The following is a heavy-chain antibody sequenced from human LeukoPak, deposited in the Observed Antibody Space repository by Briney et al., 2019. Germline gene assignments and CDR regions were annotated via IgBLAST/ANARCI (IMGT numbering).Heavy chain of an antibody. J-gene: IGHJ4*02. Sequence: PGGSLRLSCAASGFTFSSYSMNWVRQAPGKGLEWVSSISSSSSYIYYADSVKGRFTISRDNAKNSLYLQMNSLRAEDTAVYYCASYCSSTSFYTDLDYCGQGTLVAVSS. V-gene: IGHV3-21*01. D-gene: IGHD2-2*02. CDR1: GFTFSSYS. CDR3: ASYCSSTSFYTDLDY. CDR2: ISSSSSYI.